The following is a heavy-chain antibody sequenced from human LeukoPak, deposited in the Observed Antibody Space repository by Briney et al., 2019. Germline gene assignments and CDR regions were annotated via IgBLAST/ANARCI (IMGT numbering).Heavy chain of an antibody. V-gene: IGHV3-21*01. CDR3: ARFNSGSYFMGRWIWFDP. D-gene: IGHD1-26*01. J-gene: IGHJ5*02. CDR2: ISCSSSYI. Sequence: PGGSLRLSCAASGFTFSSYSMNWVRQAPGKGLEWVSSISCSSSYIYYADSVKGRFTISRDNAKNSLYLQMNSLRAEDTAVYYCARFNSGSYFMGRWIWFDPWGQGTLVTVSS. CDR1: GFTFSSYS.